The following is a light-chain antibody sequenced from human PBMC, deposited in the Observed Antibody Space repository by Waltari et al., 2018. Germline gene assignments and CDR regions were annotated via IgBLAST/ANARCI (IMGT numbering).Light chain of an antibody. J-gene: IGLJ3*02. Sequence: QSALTQPASVSGSPGQSIPIPCTGTSSDVGGYAYVSRYQQHPGKAPKLLIYDVTKRPSGVSNRFSGSKSANTASLTISGLQAEDEADYYCFSYRRSSTWVFGEGTKLTVL. CDR3: FSYRRSSTWV. CDR1: SSDVGGYAY. CDR2: DVT. V-gene: IGLV2-14*03.